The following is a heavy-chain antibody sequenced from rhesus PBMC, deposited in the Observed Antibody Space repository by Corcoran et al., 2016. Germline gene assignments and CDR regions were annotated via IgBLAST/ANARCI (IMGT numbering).Heavy chain of an antibody. Sequence: EVQLVESGGGLVQPGGSLRLSCAASGFTFGDYGMHWVRQAPGKGLEWVSSISSASIYIYYADSVKGRFTISRDNAKNSLSLQMSSLRAEDTAVYYCTRVLITGSGYYTGAFDYWGQGVLVTVSS. D-gene: IGHD3-28*01. CDR3: TRVLITGSGYYTGAFDY. CDR2: ISSASIYI. J-gene: IGHJ4*01. CDR1: GFTFGDYG. V-gene: IGHV3-183*01.